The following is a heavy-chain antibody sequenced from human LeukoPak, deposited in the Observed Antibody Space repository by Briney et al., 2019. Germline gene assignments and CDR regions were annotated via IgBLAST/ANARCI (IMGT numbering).Heavy chain of an antibody. V-gene: IGHV3-64*01. Sequence: PGGSLRLSCAASGFTFSSYAMHWVRQAPGKGLEYVSAISSNGGSTYYANSVKGRFTISRDNSKNSLYLQMNGLRTEDTALYYCAKEQDSAMVFDYWGQGTLVTVSS. D-gene: IGHD5-18*01. CDR3: AKEQDSAMVFDY. CDR1: GFTFSSYA. CDR2: ISSNGGST. J-gene: IGHJ4*02.